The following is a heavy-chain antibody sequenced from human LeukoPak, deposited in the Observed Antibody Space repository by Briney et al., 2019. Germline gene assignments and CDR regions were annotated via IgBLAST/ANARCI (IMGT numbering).Heavy chain of an antibody. J-gene: IGHJ3*02. D-gene: IGHD3-22*01. V-gene: IGHV3-11*01. CDR3: ARILRESYYDSDVYYGPSAFDI. CDR1: GFTCSDYY. Sequence: GGSLRLSCAASGFTCSDYYMSWIRQAPGKGLQWISYINSSGATTYYADSVKGRFAISRDNTKNSLYLQMNSLRAEDTAVYYCARILRESYYDSDVYYGPSAFDIWGQGTMVTVAS. CDR2: INSSGATT.